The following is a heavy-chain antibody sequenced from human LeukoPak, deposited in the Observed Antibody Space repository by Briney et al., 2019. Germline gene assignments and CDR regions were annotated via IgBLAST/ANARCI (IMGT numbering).Heavy chain of an antibody. CDR3: ARCSGSSWSSFDY. CDR2: ISGFGGST. J-gene: IGHJ4*02. D-gene: IGHD6-13*01. V-gene: IGHV3-23*01. CDR1: GFTFNNYA. Sequence: PGGSLRLSCAASGFTFNNYAMNWVRQAPGKGLEWVSGISGFGGSTYYAPPVKGRLTISRDNSGNMLYLHLDSLRVEDTAIYYCARCSGSSWSSFDYWGQGALVTVSS.